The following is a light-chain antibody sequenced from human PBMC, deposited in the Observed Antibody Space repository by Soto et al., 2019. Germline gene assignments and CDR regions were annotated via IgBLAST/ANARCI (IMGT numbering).Light chain of an antibody. CDR1: SSDVGGYNY. Sequence: QSALTQPASVSGSPGQSITISCTGTSSDVGGYNYVSWYQQHPGKAPKLMIYQVRNRPSGVSDRFSGSKSGNTASLTISGLQAEDESDYYCSSYTSSSTLLYLFGTGTKLTV. CDR2: QVR. J-gene: IGLJ1*01. V-gene: IGLV2-14*01. CDR3: SSYTSSSTLLYL.